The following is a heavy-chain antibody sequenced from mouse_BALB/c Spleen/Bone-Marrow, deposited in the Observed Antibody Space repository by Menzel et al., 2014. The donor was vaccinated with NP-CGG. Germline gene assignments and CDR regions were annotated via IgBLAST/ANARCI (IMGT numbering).Heavy chain of an antibody. CDR1: GYTFTSYD. Sequence: VQLQQSGPELVKPGDLVKISCKASGYTFTSYDINWGKQRPGQGLEWIGWIYPGDGSTKYNEKFKGKATLTADKSSSTPYMQLSSLTSENSAVYFCARSGDSSGYGFAYWGQGTLVTVSA. D-gene: IGHD3-2*01. CDR3: ARSGDSSGYGFAY. J-gene: IGHJ3*01. CDR2: IYPGDGST. V-gene: IGHV1S56*01.